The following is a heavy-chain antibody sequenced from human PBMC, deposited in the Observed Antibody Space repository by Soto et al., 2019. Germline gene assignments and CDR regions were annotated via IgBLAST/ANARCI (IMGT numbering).Heavy chain of an antibody. J-gene: IGHJ4*02. V-gene: IGHV3-7*04. Sequence: EVQLVESGGGLVQPGGSLRLSCAASGFTFSSYWMSRVRQAPGKGLEWVANIKQDGSEKYYVDSVKGRFTISRDNAKNSLYLQMNSLRAEDTAVYYCARDLMLQQQLVLDYWGQGTLVTVSS. D-gene: IGHD6-13*01. CDR3: ARDLMLQQQLVLDY. CDR1: GFTFSSYW. CDR2: IKQDGSEK.